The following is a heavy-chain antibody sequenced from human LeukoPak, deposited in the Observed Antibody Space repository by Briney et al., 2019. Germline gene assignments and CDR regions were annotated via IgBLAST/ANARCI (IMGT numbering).Heavy chain of an antibody. V-gene: IGHV1-18*01. CDR3: ARDHGHVIFVVAGPLAFDI. Sequence: GASVKVSCKTSGYTFNSYGISWVRQAPGQGLAWMGWINPYNGNTNYAQNLQGRVTMTTDTSTSTAYMKLRSLRSDDTAVYYCARDHGHVIFVVAGPLAFDIWGQGTMVTVSS. D-gene: IGHD3-3*01. CDR1: GYTFNSYG. CDR2: INPYNGNT. J-gene: IGHJ3*02.